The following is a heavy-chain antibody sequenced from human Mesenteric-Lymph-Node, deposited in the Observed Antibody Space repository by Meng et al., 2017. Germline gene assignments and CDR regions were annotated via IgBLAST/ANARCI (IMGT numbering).Heavy chain of an antibody. CDR2: IYYSGNT. V-gene: IGHV4-30-4*01. CDR3: AGLTFTNYFDP. Sequence: QVQLQESDPGLVKPSQHLPTTCTVSGGSVSNGNYYWSWIRQPPGKGLEWIGYIYYSGNTFYNPSLKSQVTISVDTSKNQFSLKLTSVTAADTAVYYCAGLTFTNYFDPWGQGTLVTVSS. J-gene: IGHJ5*02. CDR1: GGSVSNGNYY. D-gene: IGHD4/OR15-4a*01.